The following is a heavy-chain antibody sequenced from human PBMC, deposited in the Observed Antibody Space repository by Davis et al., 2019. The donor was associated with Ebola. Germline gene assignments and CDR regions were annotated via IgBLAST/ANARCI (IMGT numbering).Heavy chain of an antibody. CDR2: TYYSSKWYN. J-gene: IGHJ6*02. D-gene: IGHD5-18*01. V-gene: IGHV6-1*01. CDR1: GDSVSSSA. Sequence: PSETLSLTCAISGDSVSSSAWNWIRQSPSRGLEWLGRTYYSSKWYNDYAVSVKSRISINPDTSKNQFSLQLNSVTPEDTALYYCTRGWLRGGMDVWGEGTTVTV. CDR3: TRGWLRGGMDV.